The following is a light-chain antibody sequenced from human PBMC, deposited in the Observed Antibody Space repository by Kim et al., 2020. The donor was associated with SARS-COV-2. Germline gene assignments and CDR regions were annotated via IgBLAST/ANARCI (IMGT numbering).Light chain of an antibody. CDR3: ATWDDNLNGVV. CDR1: FSNIGNNA. J-gene: IGLJ2*01. CDR2: YDD. V-gene: IGLV1-36*01. Sequence: QYVLTQPPSVSGAPRQRVTISCSGSFSNIGNNAVNWYQQLPGKAPKLLIYYDDLLPSGVSDRLSGSKSGTSASLAISGLQSEDEAHYYCATWDDNLNGVVFGGGTQLTVL.